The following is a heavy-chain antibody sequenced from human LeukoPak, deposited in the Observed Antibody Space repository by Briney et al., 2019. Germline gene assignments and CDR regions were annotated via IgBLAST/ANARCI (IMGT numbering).Heavy chain of an antibody. V-gene: IGHV1-69*04. J-gene: IGHJ6*02. CDR2: IIPILGIA. D-gene: IGHD2-2*01. CDR1: GGTFSSYA. Sequence: SVKVSCKASGGTFSSYAISWVRQAPGRGLEWMGRIIPILGIANYAQKFQGRVTITADKSTSTAYMELSSLRSEDTAVYYCARDLDMLVVVPAAPVYYYGMDVWGQGTTVTVSS. CDR3: ARDLDMLVVVPAAPVYYYGMDV.